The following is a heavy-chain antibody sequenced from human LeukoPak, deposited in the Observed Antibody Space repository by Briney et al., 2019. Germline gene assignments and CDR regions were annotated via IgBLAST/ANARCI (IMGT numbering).Heavy chain of an antibody. J-gene: IGHJ4*02. CDR2: IIPIFGTA. V-gene: IGHV1-69*13. D-gene: IGHD1-7*01. CDR1: GGTFSSYA. CDR3: ATRFELAWNYFAGEYYFDY. Sequence: GASVKVSCKASGGTFSSYAISWVRQAPGQGLEWMGGIIPIFGTANYAQKFQGRVTITADESTSTAYMELSSLRSEDTAVYYCATRFELAWNYFAGEYYFDYWGQGTLVTVSS.